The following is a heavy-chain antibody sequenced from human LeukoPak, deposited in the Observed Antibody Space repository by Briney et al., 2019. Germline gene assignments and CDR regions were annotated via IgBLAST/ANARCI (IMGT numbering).Heavy chain of an antibody. Sequence: PGGSLRLSCAASGFTFSSYAMSWVRQAPGKGLEWVSAISGSGGSTYYADSVKGRFTISRDNSKNTLYLQMSSLRAEDTAVYYCAKDRDGYNYNWFDPWGQGTLVTVSS. CDR2: ISGSGGST. J-gene: IGHJ5*02. CDR3: AKDRDGYNYNWFDP. CDR1: GFTFSSYA. D-gene: IGHD5-24*01. V-gene: IGHV3-23*01.